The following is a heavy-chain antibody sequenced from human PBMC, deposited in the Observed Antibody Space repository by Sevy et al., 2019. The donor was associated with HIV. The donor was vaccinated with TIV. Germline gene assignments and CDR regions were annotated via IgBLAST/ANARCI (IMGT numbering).Heavy chain of an antibody. Sequence: GGSLRLSCAASGFTFNNYWMSWVRQAPGKGLEWVANIRQDGSEKYYVESVKGRFTISRDNAKNSLFLQMNSLRLEDTAFYYCARDAGYSTDWYPSDYWGQGTLVTVSS. CDR1: GFTFNNYW. CDR2: IRQDGSEK. D-gene: IGHD6-19*01. J-gene: IGHJ4*02. CDR3: ARDAGYSTDWYPSDY. V-gene: IGHV3-7*01.